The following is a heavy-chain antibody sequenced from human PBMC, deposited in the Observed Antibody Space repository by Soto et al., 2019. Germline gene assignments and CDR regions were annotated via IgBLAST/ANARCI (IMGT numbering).Heavy chain of an antibody. CDR1: GYTFTGYY. J-gene: IGHJ4*02. CDR3: ARDYDSSGYYQTLGY. Sequence: ASVKVSCKASGYTFTGYYMHWVRQAPGQGLEWMGWINPNSGGTNHAQKFQGRVTMTRDTSISTAYMELSRLRSDDTAVYYCARDYDSSGYYQTLGYWGQGTLVTVSS. V-gene: IGHV1-2*02. CDR2: INPNSGGT. D-gene: IGHD3-22*01.